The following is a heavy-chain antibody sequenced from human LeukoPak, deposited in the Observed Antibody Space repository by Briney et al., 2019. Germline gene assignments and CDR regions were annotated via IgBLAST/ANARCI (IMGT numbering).Heavy chain of an antibody. Sequence: QPGRYLRLSCAASGFTFSSYGMHWVRQAPGKGLEWVAVIWYDGSNKYYADSVKGRFTVSRDNSKNTLYLQMNSLRAEDTAVYYCARDAAGFDYWGQGTLVTVSS. V-gene: IGHV3-33*01. D-gene: IGHD6-13*01. J-gene: IGHJ4*02. CDR2: IWYDGSNK. CDR3: ARDAAGFDY. CDR1: GFTFSSYG.